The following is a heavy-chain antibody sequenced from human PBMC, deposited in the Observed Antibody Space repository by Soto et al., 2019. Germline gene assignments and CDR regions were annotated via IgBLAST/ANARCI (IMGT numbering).Heavy chain of an antibody. D-gene: IGHD1-1*01. V-gene: IGHV3-23*01. J-gene: IGHJ4*02. Sequence: GGSLRLSCVASGFTFSSFAMSWVRQAPGKGLEWVSGISGSGGSTYYADSVKGRFTISRDNSKNTLYLQMNSLRAEDTAVYYCANNPQLGYLDYWGQGTLVTVSS. CDR2: ISGSGGST. CDR1: GFTFSSFA. CDR3: ANNPQLGYLDY.